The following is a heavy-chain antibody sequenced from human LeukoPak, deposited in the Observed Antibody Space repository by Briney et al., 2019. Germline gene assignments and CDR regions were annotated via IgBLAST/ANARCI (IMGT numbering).Heavy chain of an antibody. CDR2: MRFSSGLI. D-gene: IGHD3-10*01. J-gene: IGHJ4*02. CDR3: AREFGGSASGAGY. CDR1: GFTFSFYS. V-gene: IGHV3-21*01. Sequence: PGGSLRLSCAASGFTFSFYSMNWVRQAPGKGLEWVSSMRFSSGLIYYADSVKGRFTVSRDNAKNSLYLQMNSLRAEDTAVYYCAREFGGSASGAGYWGQGTLVTVSS.